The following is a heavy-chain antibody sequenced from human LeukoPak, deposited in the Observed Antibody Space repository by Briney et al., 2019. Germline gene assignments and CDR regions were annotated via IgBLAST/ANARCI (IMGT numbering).Heavy chain of an antibody. Sequence: PSEALSLTCTVSGGSISSYYWSWIRQPPGKGLEWVGYIYTSGSTNYNPSLKSRVTISVDTSKNQFTLKLSSVTAADTAVYYCAGRSPSNIVGYDYWGQGTLVTVS. J-gene: IGHJ4*02. CDR2: IYTSGST. CDR3: AGRSPSNIVGYDY. CDR1: GGSISSYY. V-gene: IGHV4-4*09. D-gene: IGHD2/OR15-2a*01.